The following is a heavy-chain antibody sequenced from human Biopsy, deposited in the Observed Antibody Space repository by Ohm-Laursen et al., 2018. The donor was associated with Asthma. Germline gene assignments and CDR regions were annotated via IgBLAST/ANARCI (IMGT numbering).Heavy chain of an antibody. CDR3: ARGVDRVTGLLDHFDS. D-gene: IGHD2-21*02. J-gene: IGHJ4*02. CDR2: VYYSGST. CDR1: GGSINNFY. Sequence: PSETLSLTCTVSGGSINNFYWSWIRQPPGKGLESIGHVYYSGSTNYNPSLKSRVTISIDASKNQFSLKLTSVTAADTAVYYCARGVDRVTGLLDHFDSWGQVTLVTVSS. V-gene: IGHV4-59*01.